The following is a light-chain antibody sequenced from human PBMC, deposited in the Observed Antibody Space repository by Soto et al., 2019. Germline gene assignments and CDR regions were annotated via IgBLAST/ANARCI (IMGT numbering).Light chain of an antibody. V-gene: IGLV1-44*01. Sequence: QPVLTQPPSASGTPGQRVTISCSGSSSNIGSNTVNWYQQLPGTAPKLLIYSNNQRPSGVPDRFSGSKSGTSASLAISARQSEDEADYYCAAWDDSLNGAVFGGGTQLTVL. J-gene: IGLJ7*01. CDR2: SNN. CDR3: AAWDDSLNGAV. CDR1: SSNIGSNT.